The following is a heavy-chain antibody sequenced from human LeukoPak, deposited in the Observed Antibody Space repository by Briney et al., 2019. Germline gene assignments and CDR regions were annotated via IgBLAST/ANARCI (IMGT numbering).Heavy chain of an antibody. CDR3: ARYDGGSGPFDY. V-gene: IGHV3-21*04. Sequence: GGSLRLSCAASGFTFSSYSMNWVRQAPGKGLEWVSSISSSSSSIYYADSVKGRFTISRDNAKNSLYLQMNSLRAEDTAVYYCARYDGGSGPFDYWGQGTLVTVSS. CDR2: ISSSSSSI. D-gene: IGHD3-10*01. J-gene: IGHJ4*02. CDR1: GFTFSSYS.